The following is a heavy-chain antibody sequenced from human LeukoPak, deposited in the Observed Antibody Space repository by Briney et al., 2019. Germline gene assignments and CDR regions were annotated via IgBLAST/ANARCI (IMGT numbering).Heavy chain of an antibody. CDR1: GFTFSSYA. CDR3: ARDRGSGWYGFADY. D-gene: IGHD6-19*01. CDR2: ISSNGGST. Sequence: GGSLRLSCAASGFTFSSYAMHWVRQAPGKGLEYVSAISSNGGSTYYANSVKGRFTISRDNVKNTLYLQMNSLRAEDTAVYYCARDRGSGWYGFADYRGQGTLVTVSS. J-gene: IGHJ4*02. V-gene: IGHV3-64*01.